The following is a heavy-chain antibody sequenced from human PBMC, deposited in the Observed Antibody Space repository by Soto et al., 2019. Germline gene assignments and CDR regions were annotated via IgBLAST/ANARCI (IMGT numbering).Heavy chain of an antibody. CDR1: GFTFSSYG. D-gene: IGHD5-12*01. CDR2: IWHDGSNK. Sequence: GGSLRLSCAASGFTFSSYGMHWVRQAPGKGLEWVAVIWHDGSNKYYADSVKGRFTISRDNSKNTLYLQMNSLRAEDTAVYYCARDRVATRGPYYYYGMDVWGRGTTVTVSS. CDR3: ARDRVATRGPYYYYGMDV. J-gene: IGHJ6*02. V-gene: IGHV3-33*01.